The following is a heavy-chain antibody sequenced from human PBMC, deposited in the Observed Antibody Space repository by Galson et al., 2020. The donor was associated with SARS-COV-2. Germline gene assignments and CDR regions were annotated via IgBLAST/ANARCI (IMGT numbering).Heavy chain of an antibody. Sequence: SETLSLTCTVSGGSISSSSYYWGWIRQPPGKGLEWIGSIYYSGSTYYNPSLKSRVTISVDTSKNQFSLKLSSVTAADTAVYYCRVSVVAVGLDYWGQGTLVTVSS. CDR3: RVSVVAVGLDY. J-gene: IGHJ4*02. D-gene: IGHD2-15*01. V-gene: IGHV4-39*01. CDR2: IYYSGST. CDR1: GGSISSSSYY.